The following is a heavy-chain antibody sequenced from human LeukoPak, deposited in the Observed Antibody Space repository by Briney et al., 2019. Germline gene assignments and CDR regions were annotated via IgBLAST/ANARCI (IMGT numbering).Heavy chain of an antibody. Sequence: GGSLRLSCAASGFTFSSYAMSWVRQAPGKGLEWVSANSAGSTYYGDSVRGRFTISRDNSKNVLYLQINSLRAEDTALYYCAKDQNTVATAPFDYWGQGTLVTVSS. CDR2: NSAGST. CDR1: GFTFSSYA. J-gene: IGHJ4*02. D-gene: IGHD4-17*01. CDR3: AKDQNTVATAPFDY. V-gene: IGHV3-23*01.